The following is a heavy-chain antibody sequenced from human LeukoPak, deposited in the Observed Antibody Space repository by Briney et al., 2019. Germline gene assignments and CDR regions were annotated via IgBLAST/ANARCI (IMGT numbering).Heavy chain of an antibody. CDR3: ARSGDDVSWFDP. J-gene: IGHJ5*02. CDR1: GGSISSYY. V-gene: IGHV4-59*01. Sequence: PSETLSLTCTVSGGSISSYYWSWIRQPPGKGLEWIGYFSYTGSTNYNPSLRSRVTISVDTSKNQFSLKLSSVTAADTAVYYCARSGDDVSWFDPWGQGTLVTVSS. D-gene: IGHD2-21*02. CDR2: FSYTGST.